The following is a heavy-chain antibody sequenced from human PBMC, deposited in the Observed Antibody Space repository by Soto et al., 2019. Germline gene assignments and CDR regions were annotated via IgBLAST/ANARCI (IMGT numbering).Heavy chain of an antibody. D-gene: IGHD3-22*01. Sequence: LRLSCAASGFTLSRHTMNWVRQAPGKGLEWVSFIGSRTSDIYYTDSVKGRFTISRDNAKNSLYLDLTRLRAEDTAVYFCVRDYYDTSGYPNTFDMWGQGTMVTVSS. CDR2: IGSRTSDI. J-gene: IGHJ3*02. CDR1: GFTLSRHT. CDR3: VRDYYDTSGYPNTFDM. V-gene: IGHV3-21*01.